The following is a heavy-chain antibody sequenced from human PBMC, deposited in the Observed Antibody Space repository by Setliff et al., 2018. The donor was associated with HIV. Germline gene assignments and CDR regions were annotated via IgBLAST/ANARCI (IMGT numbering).Heavy chain of an antibody. Sequence: GGSLRLSCAASGFTFSSYSMNWVRQAPGKGLEWVSSISSSSSYIYYADSVKGRFTISRDNAKNSLYLQMNSLRAEDTAVYYCARPPGVGPARGYYGMDVWGQGTTVTVSS. CDR3: ARPPGVGPARGYYGMDV. D-gene: IGHD1-26*01. V-gene: IGHV3-21*01. CDR2: ISSSSSYI. J-gene: IGHJ6*02. CDR1: GFTFSSYS.